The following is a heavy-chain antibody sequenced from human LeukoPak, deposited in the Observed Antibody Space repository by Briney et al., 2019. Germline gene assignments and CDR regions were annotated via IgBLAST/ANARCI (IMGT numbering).Heavy chain of an antibody. D-gene: IGHD6-13*01. CDR3: ARGDIAAAGSIDY. J-gene: IGHJ4*02. V-gene: IGHV1-8*02. CDR2: MNPNSGNT. CDR1: GYTFTSYY. Sequence: ASVKVSCKASGYTFTSYYMHWVRQATGQGLEWMGWMNPNSGNTGYAQKFQGRVTMTRNTSISTAYMELSSLRSEDTAVYYCARGDIAAAGSIDYWGQGTLVTVSS.